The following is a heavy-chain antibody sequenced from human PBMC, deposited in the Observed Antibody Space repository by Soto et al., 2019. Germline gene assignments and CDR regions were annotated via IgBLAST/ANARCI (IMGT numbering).Heavy chain of an antibody. J-gene: IGHJ6*02. Sequence: SETLSLTCTVSGGSISSYYWSWIRQPPGKGLEWIGYIYYSGSTNYNPSLKSRVTISVDTSKNQFSLKLSSVTAADTAVYYCARGRGYYDILTGYYPYYYYGMDVWGQGTTVTVSS. V-gene: IGHV4-59*08. CDR2: IYYSGST. CDR3: ARGRGYYDILTGYYPYYYYGMDV. CDR1: GGSISSYY. D-gene: IGHD3-9*01.